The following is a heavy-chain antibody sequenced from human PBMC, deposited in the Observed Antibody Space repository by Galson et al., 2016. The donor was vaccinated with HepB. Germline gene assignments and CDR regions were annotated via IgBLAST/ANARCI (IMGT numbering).Heavy chain of an antibody. V-gene: IGHV3-7*03. CDR2: IKEDGSDK. Sequence: SLRLSCAASGFSLSKHWMNWVRQAPGKGLEWLANIKEDGSDKYYVASVKGRFTISRDNGKNSLYLQMSSLRDEDTAVYYCARTAYGGNGPFDIWGQGTMVTVSS. D-gene: IGHD4-23*01. CDR1: GFSLSKHW. CDR3: ARTAYGGNGPFDI. J-gene: IGHJ3*02.